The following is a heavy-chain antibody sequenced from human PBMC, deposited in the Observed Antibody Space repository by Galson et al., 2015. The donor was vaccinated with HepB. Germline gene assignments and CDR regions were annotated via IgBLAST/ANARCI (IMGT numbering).Heavy chain of an antibody. V-gene: IGHV3-30*02. D-gene: IGHD3-10*01. J-gene: IGHJ4*02. CDR2: IRYDGSNK. CDR1: GFTFSSYG. Sequence: SLRLSCAASGFTFSSYGMHWVRQAPGKGLEWVAFIRYDGSNKYYGDSVKGRFTISRDNSKNTLYLQMNNLRAEDTAVYYCAKDGSWAFDYWGQGTLVTVSS. CDR3: AKDGSWAFDY.